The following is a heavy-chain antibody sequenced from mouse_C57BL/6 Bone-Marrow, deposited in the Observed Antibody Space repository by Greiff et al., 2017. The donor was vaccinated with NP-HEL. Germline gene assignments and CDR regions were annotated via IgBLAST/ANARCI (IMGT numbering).Heavy chain of an antibody. CDR1: GYTFTSYW. V-gene: IGHV1-69*01. J-gene: IGHJ2*01. CDR2: IDPSDSYT. D-gene: IGHD2-3*01. Sequence: QVQLQQPGAELVMPGASVKLSCKASGYTFTSYWMHWVKQRPGQGLEWIGEIDPSDSYTNSNQKFKGKSTLTVDKSSSTAYMQLSSLTSEDSAVYYCARGDFYDGYYVPFDYWGQGTTLTVSS. CDR3: ARGDFYDGYYVPFDY.